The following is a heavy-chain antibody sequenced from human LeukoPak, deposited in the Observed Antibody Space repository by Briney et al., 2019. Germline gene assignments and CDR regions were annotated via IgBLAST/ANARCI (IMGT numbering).Heavy chain of an antibody. CDR1: GYTFNSYG. CDR3: AGAAITGTSPGHFDY. D-gene: IGHD1-7*01. J-gene: IGHJ4*02. V-gene: IGHV1-18*01. CDR2: ISAYNGNT. Sequence: ASLKVSCKASGYTFNSYGISWVRQAPGQGLEWMGWISAYNGNTNYAQKLQGRVTMTTDTSTSTAYMELRSLRSDDTAVYYCAGAAITGTSPGHFDYWGQGTLVTVSS.